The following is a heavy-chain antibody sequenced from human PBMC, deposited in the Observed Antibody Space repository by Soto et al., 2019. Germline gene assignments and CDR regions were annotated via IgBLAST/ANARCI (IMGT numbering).Heavy chain of an antibody. J-gene: IGHJ4*02. V-gene: IGHV4-34*01. CDR3: ARAPTVSGSYQTRHDC. CDR1: IGSFSGYY. CDR2: ISQSGNT. D-gene: IGHD6-25*01. Sequence: PSETVSLTCSIYIGSFSGYYWSCIRQPPGKGLEWIGEISQSGNTNYSPSLKSRVSISIDTSKKQFSLNLASVSAADTAVYYCARAPTVSGSYQTRHDCWGQGTLGNVSS.